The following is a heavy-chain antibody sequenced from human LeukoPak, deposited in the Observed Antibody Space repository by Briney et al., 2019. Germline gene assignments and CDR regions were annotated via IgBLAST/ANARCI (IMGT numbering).Heavy chain of an antibody. D-gene: IGHD3-22*01. CDR3: AKVHYYDSSGYRYYFDY. CDR1: GFIFSSYG. V-gene: IGHV3-30*18. J-gene: IGHJ4*02. CDR2: ISYDGSNK. Sequence: GRSLRLSCAASGFIFSSYGMHWVRQAPGKGLEWVAVISYDGSNKYYADSVKGRFTISRDNSKNTLYLQMNSLRAEDTAVYYCAKVHYYDSSGYRYYFDYWGQGTLVTVSS.